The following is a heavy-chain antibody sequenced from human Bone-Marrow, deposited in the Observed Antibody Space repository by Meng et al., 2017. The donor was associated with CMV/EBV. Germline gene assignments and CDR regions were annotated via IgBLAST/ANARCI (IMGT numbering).Heavy chain of an antibody. CDR3: ARDRGEGYCSSTSCPGRFDP. Sequence: GESLKISCAASGFTVSSNYMSWVRQAPGKGLEWVSVIYSGGSTYYADSVKGRFTISRDNSKNTLYLQMNSLRAEDTAVYYCARDRGEGYCSSTSCPGRFDPWGQGTLVTVSS. CDR2: IYSGGST. CDR1: GFTVSSNY. V-gene: IGHV3-53*01. D-gene: IGHD2-2*01. J-gene: IGHJ5*02.